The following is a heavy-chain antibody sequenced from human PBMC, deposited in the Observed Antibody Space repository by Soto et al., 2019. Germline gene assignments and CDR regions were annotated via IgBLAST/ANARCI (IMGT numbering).Heavy chain of an antibody. D-gene: IGHD4-4*01. V-gene: IGHV2-5*02. J-gene: IGHJ5*02. CDR1: GFSLNTDGVG. Sequence: ITLKESGPELVKPTQTLTLTCTFSGFSLNTDGVGVGWLRQPPGQALEGLALIYWDDYKRYSPALRSRLTITKDTATNQVFFSLTNREPVDTATYYCVQSRADYSNYEWFDHWGHGTLVT. CDR3: VQSRADYSNYEWFDH. CDR2: IYWDDYK.